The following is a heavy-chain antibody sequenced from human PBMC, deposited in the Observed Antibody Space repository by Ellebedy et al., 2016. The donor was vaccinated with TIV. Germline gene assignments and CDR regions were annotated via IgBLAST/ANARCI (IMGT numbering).Heavy chain of an antibody. D-gene: IGHD3-22*01. J-gene: IGHJ4*01. Sequence: GESLKISXKGFGYSFPNYWIGWVRQMPGKGLEWMGAIYPGDSDMKYSPSFQGQITFSVEKSTSTAYLQWTSLKASDAAIYYCARDYDSNGSFDNWGQGTLVTVSS. V-gene: IGHV5-51*01. CDR3: ARDYDSNGSFDN. CDR2: IYPGDSDM. CDR1: GYSFPNYW.